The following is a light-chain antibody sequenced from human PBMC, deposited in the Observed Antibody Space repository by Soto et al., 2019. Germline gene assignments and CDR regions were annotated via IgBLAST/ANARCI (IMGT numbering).Light chain of an antibody. Sequence: EIVLTQSPGTLSLSPGERATLSCRASQSVSSSYLAWYQQKPGQAPRLHIYGASSRATGIPDRFSGGGSGTDFTLTISRLEPEDFAVYYCQQYGSSPLTFGGGTKVEIK. CDR2: GAS. CDR1: QSVSSSY. J-gene: IGKJ4*01. CDR3: QQYGSSPLT. V-gene: IGKV3-20*01.